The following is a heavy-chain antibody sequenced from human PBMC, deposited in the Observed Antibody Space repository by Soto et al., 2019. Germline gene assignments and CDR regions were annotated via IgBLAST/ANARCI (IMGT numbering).Heavy chain of an antibody. Sequence: ASVKVSCKASGYTFTSYDINWVRQATGQGLEWMGWMNPNSGNTGYAQKFQGRVTMTRNTSISTAYMELSSLRSEDTAVYYCARVLRYFDWLFTGYYYYYMDVWGKGTTVTVSS. D-gene: IGHD3-9*01. J-gene: IGHJ6*03. CDR2: MNPNSGNT. V-gene: IGHV1-8*02. CDR1: GYTFTSYD. CDR3: ARVLRYFDWLFTGYYYYYMDV.